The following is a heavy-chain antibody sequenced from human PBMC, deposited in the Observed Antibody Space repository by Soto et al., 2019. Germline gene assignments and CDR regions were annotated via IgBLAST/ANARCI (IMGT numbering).Heavy chain of an antibody. CDR1: GGTFSSYA. V-gene: IGHV1-69*06. D-gene: IGHD3-22*01. CDR3: ATETYYYYSSGYRWFDP. Sequence: AASVKVSCKASGGTFSSYAISWVRQAPGQGLEWMGGLIPILGTANYAQKFQGRVTINADKSTSAAYMELSSLRSEDTAVYYCATETYYYYSSGYRWFDPWGQGTLVTVSS. CDR2: LIPILGTA. J-gene: IGHJ5*02.